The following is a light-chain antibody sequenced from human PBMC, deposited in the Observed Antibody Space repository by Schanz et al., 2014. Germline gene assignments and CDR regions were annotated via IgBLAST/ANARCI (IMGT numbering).Light chain of an antibody. V-gene: IGLV2-8*01. CDR2: EVT. J-gene: IGLJ2*01. CDR1: DVGGYNY. Sequence: QSALTQPPSASGSPGQSVTISCTGTDVGGYNYVSWYQRHPGKAPKLMIYEVTKRPSGVPDRFSGSNSGNAASLTVSGLQAEDEADYYCCLYAGSYVLFGGGTKLTVL. CDR3: CLYAGSYVL.